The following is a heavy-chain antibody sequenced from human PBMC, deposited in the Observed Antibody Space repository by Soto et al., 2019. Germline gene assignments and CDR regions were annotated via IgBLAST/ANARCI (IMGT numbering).Heavy chain of an antibody. CDR2: ISYDGSNK. Sequence: GGSLRLSCAASGFTFSSYGMHWVRQAPGKGLEWVAVISYDGSNKYYADSVKGRFTISRDNSKNTLYLQMNSLRAEDTAVYYCAKLHYGDYYFDYWGQGTLVTVSS. CDR3: AKLHYGDYYFDY. CDR1: GFTFSSYG. V-gene: IGHV3-30*18. J-gene: IGHJ4*02. D-gene: IGHD4-17*01.